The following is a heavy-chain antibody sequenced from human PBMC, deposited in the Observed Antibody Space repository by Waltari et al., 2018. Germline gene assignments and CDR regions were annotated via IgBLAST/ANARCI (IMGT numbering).Heavy chain of an antibody. V-gene: IGHV3-53*01. D-gene: IGHD6-19*01. CDR3: VRGVAGGFDI. CDR1: GFSVSSNY. CDR2: LYGDGRT. J-gene: IGHJ3*02. Sequence: VLEAGGGLIQPGGSGRPSCVGSGFSVSSNYMSWVRQAPGKGLEWVSVLYGDGRTYYAESVKGRFIISRDNSKNTVYFQMNRLQTEDTAVYFCVRGVAGGFDIWGQGTLVTVSS.